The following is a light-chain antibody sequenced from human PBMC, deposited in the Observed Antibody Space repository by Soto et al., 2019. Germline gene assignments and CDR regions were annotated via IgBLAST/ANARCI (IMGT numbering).Light chain of an antibody. CDR1: SSDVGSYNL. Sequence: QSVLTQPASVSGSPGQSITISCTGTSSDVGSYNLVSWYQQHPGKAPKLMIYEGSKRPSGVSNRFSDSKSGNTDSLTISGLQAEDEADYYCCSYAGSSTFEVFGTGTKLTVL. CDR2: EGS. V-gene: IGLV2-23*03. J-gene: IGLJ1*01. CDR3: CSYAGSSTFEV.